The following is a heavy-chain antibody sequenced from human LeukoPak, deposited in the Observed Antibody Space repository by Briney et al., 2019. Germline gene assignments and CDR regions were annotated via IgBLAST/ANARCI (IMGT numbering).Heavy chain of an antibody. V-gene: IGHV3-48*02. Sequence: GGSVRLSCAASGFTFSSYTMNWGRQAPGKGLEWVSYISSSGSTIYYAEFVKGRFTISRDNAKNSLYLQMNSLTDEDTDVCDCAREHPYGMDVWGQGTTVTVSS. CDR3: AREHPYGMDV. CDR1: GFTFSSYT. CDR2: ISSSGSTI. J-gene: IGHJ6*02.